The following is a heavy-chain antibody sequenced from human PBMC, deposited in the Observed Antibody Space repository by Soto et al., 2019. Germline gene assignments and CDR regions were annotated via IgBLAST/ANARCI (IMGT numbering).Heavy chain of an antibody. Sequence: QVQLVESGGGVVQPGRSLRLSCAASGFTFSSYAMRWVRQAPGKGLEWVALIWHDGSIKYYADSVKGRFTISRDNSKNTLFLHVSSLRAEDTAIYFCARGGSGSASDYWGQGTLVTVSS. CDR3: ARGGSGSASDY. D-gene: IGHD1-26*01. CDR1: GFTFSSYA. V-gene: IGHV3-33*01. CDR2: IWHDGSIK. J-gene: IGHJ4*02.